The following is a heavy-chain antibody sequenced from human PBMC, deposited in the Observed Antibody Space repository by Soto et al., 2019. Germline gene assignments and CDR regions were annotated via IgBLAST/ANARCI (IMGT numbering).Heavy chain of an antibody. CDR2: INPNSGGT. D-gene: IGHD6-19*01. J-gene: IGHJ4*02. CDR3: ARERTVAGNDY. Sequence: GASVKGSCTASGYTFTVYDIHWVRQAPGQGLEWMGWINPNSGGTNYAQKFQGRVTMTRNTSISTAYMELSSLRSEDTAVYYCARERTVAGNDYWGQGTLVTVSS. CDR1: GYTFTVYD. V-gene: IGHV1-2*02.